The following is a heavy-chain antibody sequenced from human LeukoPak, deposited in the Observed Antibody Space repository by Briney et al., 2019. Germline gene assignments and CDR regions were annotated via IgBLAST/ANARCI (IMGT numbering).Heavy chain of an antibody. CDR1: GFIATSNY. V-gene: IGHV3-53*05. J-gene: IGHJ4*02. D-gene: IGHD3-10*01. CDR2: IYGGGNT. CDR3: VKDRWADYYGSGTYFDS. Sequence: GGSLRLSCSFSGFIATSNYMAWVRQSPGKGLQWISFIYGGGNTLYADSVRDRFSISRDNSTNTLYLRMSSLRVEDTAVYYCVKDRWADYYGSGTYFDSWGQGTLVTVSS.